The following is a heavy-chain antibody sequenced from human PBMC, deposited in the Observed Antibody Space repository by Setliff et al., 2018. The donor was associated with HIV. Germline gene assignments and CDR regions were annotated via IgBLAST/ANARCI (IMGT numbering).Heavy chain of an antibody. Sequence: QAGGSLRLSCAASGFTFSSYEMNWVRQAPGKGLEWVSYISNRGNTIYYADSVKGRFTISRDNAKNSLYLQMRSLRAEDTAVYYCARSEKYCSTVSCFRGHYGMDVWGQGTAVTVSS. CDR2: ISNRGNTI. V-gene: IGHV3-48*03. J-gene: IGHJ6*02. CDR3: ARSEKYCSTVSCFRGHYGMDV. D-gene: IGHD2-2*01. CDR1: GFTFSSYE.